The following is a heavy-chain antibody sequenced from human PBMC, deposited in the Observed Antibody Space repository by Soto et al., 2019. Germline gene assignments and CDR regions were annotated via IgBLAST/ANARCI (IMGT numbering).Heavy chain of an antibody. V-gene: IGHV3-23*01. CDR3: AKAAGAIFGVAAVDYFDY. J-gene: IGHJ4*02. D-gene: IGHD3-3*01. Sequence: GGSLRLSWAASGFTFSSYAMSWVRQAPGKGLEWVSAISGSGGSTYYADSVKGRFTISRDNSKNTLYPQMNSLRAEDTAVYYCAKAAGAIFGVAAVDYFDYWGQGTLVTVSS. CDR1: GFTFSSYA. CDR2: ISGSGGST.